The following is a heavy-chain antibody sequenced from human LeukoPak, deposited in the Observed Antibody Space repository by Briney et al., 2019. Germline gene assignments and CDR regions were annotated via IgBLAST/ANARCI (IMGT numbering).Heavy chain of an antibody. CDR2: ISSSSSYI. CDR1: GFTFSSYF. Sequence: GGSLRLSCAASGFTFSSYFMNWVRQAPGKGLEWASSISSSSSYIYYADSVKGRFTISRDNARKSLYLQMNSLRAEDTAVYYCARACVYYDSSGCDYWGQGTLVTVSS. J-gene: IGHJ4*02. D-gene: IGHD3-22*01. CDR3: ARACVYYDSSGCDY. V-gene: IGHV3-21*01.